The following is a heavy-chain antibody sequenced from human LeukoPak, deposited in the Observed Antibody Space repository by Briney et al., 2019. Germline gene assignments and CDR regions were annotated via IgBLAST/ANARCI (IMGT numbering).Heavy chain of an antibody. Sequence: ASVKVSCKASGYTFTSYFIHWVRQAPGQGLEWMGIINSGSGSTSYKQKFRARVTMTRDKSTSTVNMELSSLRSEDTAVYYCVRDLGYYDSSGYPTHFDYWGQGTLVTVSS. J-gene: IGHJ4*02. V-gene: IGHV1-46*01. CDR2: INSGSGST. CDR3: VRDLGYYDSSGYPTHFDY. D-gene: IGHD3-22*01. CDR1: GYTFTSYF.